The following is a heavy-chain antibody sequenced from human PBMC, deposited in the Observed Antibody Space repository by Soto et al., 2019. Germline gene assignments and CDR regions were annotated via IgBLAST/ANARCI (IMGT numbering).Heavy chain of an antibody. CDR2: IRSKTYGGTT. D-gene: IGHD3-10*01. V-gene: IGHV3-49*04. Sequence: GGSLKLSCPASGFTLGDYSMSWARQAPGKGLEWVGSIRSKTYGGTTDYGASVKGRFTISRDDPKSIAYLQMNSLKTEDTAVYYCTRQMGYYYGSGITASYYSKAIHFSGTGTT. J-gene: IGHJ6*04. CDR3: TRQMGYYYGSGITASYYSKAIHF. CDR1: GFTLGDYS.